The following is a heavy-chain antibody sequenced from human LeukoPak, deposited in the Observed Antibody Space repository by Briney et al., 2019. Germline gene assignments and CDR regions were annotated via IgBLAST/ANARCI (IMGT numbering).Heavy chain of an antibody. V-gene: IGHV3-7*01. CDR1: GATFSTSW. D-gene: IGHD7-27*01. CDR2: INPDGSVN. Sequence: GGSLRLSCAASGATFSTSWMSWVRQAPGEGGGWGGFINPDGSVNFYVDSVKGRFTISRDNAKNSLFLQMNSLRAKDTAVYYCARDPAWGALDYWGQGTLVTVSA. J-gene: IGHJ4*02. CDR3: ARDPAWGALDY.